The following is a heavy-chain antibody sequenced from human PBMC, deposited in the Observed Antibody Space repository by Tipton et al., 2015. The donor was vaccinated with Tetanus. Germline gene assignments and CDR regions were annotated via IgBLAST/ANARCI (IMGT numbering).Heavy chain of an antibody. CDR1: GFTFSDYT. V-gene: IGHV3-21*06. CDR3: AREGSSGWFDP. Sequence: SLRLSCVGSGFTFSDYTMNWVRQAPGKGLEWVSSISSSGSHMYYAESVRGRFSISRDNAKNSLYLQMDSLRADDTALYYCAREGSSGWFDPWGRGTLVTVSS. J-gene: IGHJ5*02. CDR2: ISSSGSHM. D-gene: IGHD1-26*01.